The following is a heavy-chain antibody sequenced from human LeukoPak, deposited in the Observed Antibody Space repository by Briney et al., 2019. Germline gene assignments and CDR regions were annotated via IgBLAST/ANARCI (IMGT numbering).Heavy chain of an antibody. CDR3: AKESSTTVTTLSPQYYFDY. D-gene: IGHD4-17*01. CDR1: GFTFSSYA. CDR2: ISGSGGST. V-gene: IGHV3-23*01. Sequence: GGSLRLSCAASGFTFSSYAMSWVRLAPGKGLEWVSAISGSGGSTYYADSVKGRFTISRDNSKNTLYLQMNSLRAEDTAVYYCAKESSTTVTTLSPQYYFDYWGQGTLVTVSS. J-gene: IGHJ4*02.